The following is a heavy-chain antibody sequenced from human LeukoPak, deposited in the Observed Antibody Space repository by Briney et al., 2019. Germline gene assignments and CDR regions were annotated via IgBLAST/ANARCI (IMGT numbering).Heavy chain of an antibody. CDR1: GYSFSSYW. D-gene: IGHD1-26*01. J-gene: IGHJ5*02. CDR2: IWPGDSDT. CDR3: ARQRGSSDRGWFDP. V-gene: IGHV5-51*01. Sequence: GESLKISCQVSGYSFSSYWVAWVRQMPGKGLEWMGIIWPGDSDTRYSPSFQGQVTISADKSISTAYLQWSSLKASDTAMYYCARQRGSSDRGWFDPWGQGTLVTVSS.